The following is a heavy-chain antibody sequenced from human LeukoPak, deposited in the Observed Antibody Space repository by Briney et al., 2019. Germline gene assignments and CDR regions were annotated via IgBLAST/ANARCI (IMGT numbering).Heavy chain of an antibody. CDR2: IYYSGST. Sequence: PSETLSLTCTVSGGXISSYYCSWIRQPPGKGLEWIGYIYYSGSTNYNPSLKSRVTISVDTSKNQFSLKLSSVTAADTAVYYCARSWVVRDGYNKNDAFDIRGQGTMVTVSS. V-gene: IGHV4-59*01. CDR3: ARSWVVRDGYNKNDAFDI. D-gene: IGHD5-24*01. CDR1: GGXISSYY. J-gene: IGHJ3*02.